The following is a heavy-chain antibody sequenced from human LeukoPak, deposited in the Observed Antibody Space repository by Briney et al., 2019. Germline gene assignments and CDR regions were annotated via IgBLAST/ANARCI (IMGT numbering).Heavy chain of an antibody. CDR3: ARDRSRAYSSSWYVGYYYYYYMDV. CDR2: IYSGGST. Sequence: GGSLRLSCAASEFSVGSNYMTWVRQAPGKGLEWVSLIYSGGSTYYADSVKGRFTISRDNSKNTLYLQMNSLRAEDTAVYYCARDRSRAYSSSWYVGYYYYYYMDVWGKGTTVTVSS. CDR1: EFSVGSNY. D-gene: IGHD6-13*01. J-gene: IGHJ6*03. V-gene: IGHV3-66*01.